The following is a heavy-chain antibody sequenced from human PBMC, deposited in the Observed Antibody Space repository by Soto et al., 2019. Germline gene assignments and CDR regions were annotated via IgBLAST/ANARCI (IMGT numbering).Heavy chain of an antibody. V-gene: IGHV4-30-2*01. CDR3: ARVPLKTGYDSSGYYFDY. D-gene: IGHD3-22*01. CDR2: IYHSGST. J-gene: IGHJ4*02. CDR1: GGSISSGGYS. Sequence: PXGTLSLTCAVSGGSISSGGYSWSWIRQPPGKGLEWIGYIYHSGSTYYNPSLKSRVTISVDRSKNQFSLKLSSVTAADTAVYYCARVPLKTGYDSSGYYFDYWGQGTLVTVSS.